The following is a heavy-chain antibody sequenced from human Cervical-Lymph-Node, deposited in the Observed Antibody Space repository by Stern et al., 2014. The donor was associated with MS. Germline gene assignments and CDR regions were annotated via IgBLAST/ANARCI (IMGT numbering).Heavy chain of an antibody. CDR1: GVSLSSYY. Sequence: QVQLQESGPGLVKPSETLPLTCTVSGVSLSSYYWSWIRQPPATGLDWVGYIYYSGSTNYNPSLKSRVTISVDTSKNQFSLKLSSVTAADTAVYYCARALAAAGTWYFDYWGQGTLVTVSS. CDR3: ARALAAAGTWYFDY. D-gene: IGHD6-13*01. CDR2: IYYSGST. J-gene: IGHJ4*02. V-gene: IGHV4-59*01.